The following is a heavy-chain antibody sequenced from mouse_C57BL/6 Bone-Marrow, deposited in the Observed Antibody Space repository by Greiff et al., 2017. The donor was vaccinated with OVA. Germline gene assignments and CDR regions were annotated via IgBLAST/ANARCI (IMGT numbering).Heavy chain of an antibody. CDR3: ARLGRCSSHYYFDY. CDR2: IYPGSGST. CDR1: GYTFTSYW. D-gene: IGHD1-1*01. Sequence: QVQLQQPGAELVKPGASVKMSCKASGYTFTSYWITWVKQRPGQGLEWIGDIYPGSGSTNYNEKFKSTATLTVDTSSSTAYMQLSSLTSEDSAVYYCARLGRCSSHYYFDYWGQGTTLTVSS. J-gene: IGHJ2*01. V-gene: IGHV1-55*01.